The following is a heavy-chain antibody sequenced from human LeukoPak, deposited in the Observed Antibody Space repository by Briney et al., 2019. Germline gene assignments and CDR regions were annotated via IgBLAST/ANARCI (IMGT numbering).Heavy chain of an antibody. J-gene: IGHJ4*02. V-gene: IGHV3-21*01. D-gene: IGHD3-3*01. Sequence: PGGSLRLSCAASGFTFSSYSMNWVRQAPGKGLEWVSSISSSSSYIYYADSVKGRFTISRDNAKNTLYLQMNSLRAEDTAVYYCAKDRHVLRFLECPHWGQGTLVTVSS. CDR3: AKDRHVLRFLECPH. CDR1: GFTFSSYS. CDR2: ISSSSSYI.